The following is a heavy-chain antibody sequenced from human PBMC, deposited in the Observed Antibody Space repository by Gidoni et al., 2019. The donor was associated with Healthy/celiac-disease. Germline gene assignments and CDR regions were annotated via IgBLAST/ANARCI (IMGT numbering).Heavy chain of an antibody. Sequence: QVQLQESGPGLVKPSETLSLTCTVSVGSISSYYWSWLRQPPGKGLEWIGYIYYSGSTNYNPSLKSRVTISVDTSKNQFSLKLSYVTAADTAVYYCAREPVSIAAAGQSRYYYYYGMDVWGQGTTVTVSS. CDR1: VGSISSYY. J-gene: IGHJ6*02. CDR3: AREPVSIAAAGQSRYYYYYGMDV. V-gene: IGHV4-59*01. D-gene: IGHD6-13*01. CDR2: IYYSGST.